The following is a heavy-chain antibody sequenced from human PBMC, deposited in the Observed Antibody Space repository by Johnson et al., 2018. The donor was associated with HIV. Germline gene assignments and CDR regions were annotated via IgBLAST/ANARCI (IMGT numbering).Heavy chain of an antibody. CDR2: INWSGGGT. CDR3: ATFGGGSFHAFDI. J-gene: IGHJ3*02. CDR1: GFKFYEYD. D-gene: IGHD1-26*01. V-gene: IGHV3-20*04. Sequence: VQLVESGGGVVRPGESLRISCVASGFKFYEYDVSWVRQVPGKGLEWVSGINWSGGGTTYADSVKGRFTVSSDSAKNSLYLQMNSLRAEDTAVYYCATFGGGSFHAFDIWGQGTMVTVSS.